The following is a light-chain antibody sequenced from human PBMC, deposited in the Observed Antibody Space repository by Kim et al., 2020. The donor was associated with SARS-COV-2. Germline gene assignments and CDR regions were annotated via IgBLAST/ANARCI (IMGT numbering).Light chain of an antibody. CDR1: QSVSASY. J-gene: IGKJ2*01. CDR3: HQYGSSPPYT. CDR2: GAS. Sequence: EILLTQSPGTLSLSPGERATLSCRASQSVSASYIAWYQQRPGQPPRLLIYGASNRETGIPGRFSGSGLGTEFTLTISRLEPEDFAWYYCHQYGSSPPYTFGQGTKLEI. V-gene: IGKV3-20*01.